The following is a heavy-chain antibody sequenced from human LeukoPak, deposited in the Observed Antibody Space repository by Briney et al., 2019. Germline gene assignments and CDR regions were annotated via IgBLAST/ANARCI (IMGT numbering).Heavy chain of an antibody. V-gene: IGHV5-51*01. D-gene: IGHD3-9*01. CDR2: IYPTDSDA. J-gene: IGHJ4*02. CDR1: GYPFTTYW. Sequence: GESLKISCKLSGYPFTTYWIGWVRQMPGKGLEWMGVIYPTDSDARYSPSFQGQVTISVDKSICTVYLQWNSLKASDSAMYYCGASPSPTGTERYYWGQGTLVTVSS. CDR3: GASPSPTGTERYY.